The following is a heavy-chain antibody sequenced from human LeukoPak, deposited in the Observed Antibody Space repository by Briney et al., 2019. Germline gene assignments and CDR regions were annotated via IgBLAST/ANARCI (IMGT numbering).Heavy chain of an antibody. CDR3: LRSINGIRDFVY. V-gene: IGHV1-69*13. Sequence: SVKVSCKASGGTFSSYAISWVRQAPGQGLEWMGGIIPIFGTANYAQKFQGRVTITADESTSTAYMELSSLRSEDTAVYYCLRSINGIRDFVYWGQGTLVTVSS. J-gene: IGHJ4*02. CDR1: GGTFSSYA. CDR2: IIPIFGTA. D-gene: IGHD2-21*01.